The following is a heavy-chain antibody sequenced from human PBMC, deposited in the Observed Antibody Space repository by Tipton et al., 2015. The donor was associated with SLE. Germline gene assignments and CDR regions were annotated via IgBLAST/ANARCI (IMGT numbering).Heavy chain of an antibody. CDR1: GGSISSYY. D-gene: IGHD3-3*01. CDR2: IYYSGST. Sequence: TLSLTCTVSGGSISSYYWSWIRQPPGRGLEWIGYIYYSGSTNYNPSLKSRVTISVDTSKNQFSLKLSSVTAADTAVYYCANGRPLTILTYWGQGTLVTVSS. CDR3: ANGRPLTILTY. J-gene: IGHJ4*02. V-gene: IGHV4-59*01.